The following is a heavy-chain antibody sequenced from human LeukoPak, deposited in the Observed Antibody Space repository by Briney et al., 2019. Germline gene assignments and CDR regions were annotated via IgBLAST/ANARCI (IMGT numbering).Heavy chain of an antibody. J-gene: IGHJ6*03. CDR3: ASVDLTGYSYYMDV. CDR2: IIPIFGTA. V-gene: IGHV1-69*05. CDR1: GGTFSSYA. Sequence: SVKVSCKASGGTFSSYAISWVRQAPGQGLEWMGGIIPIFGTANYAQKFQGRVTITTDESTSTAYMELSSLRSEDTAVYYCASVDLTGYSYYMDVWGKGPRSPSP. D-gene: IGHD3-9*01.